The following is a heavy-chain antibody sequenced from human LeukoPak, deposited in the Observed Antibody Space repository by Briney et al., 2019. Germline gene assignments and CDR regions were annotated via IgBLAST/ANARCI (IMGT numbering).Heavy chain of an antibody. CDR2: INSVGSST. V-gene: IGHV3-74*01. D-gene: IGHD1-26*01. CDR3: ARAISGSPLY. Sequence: GGSLRLSCAASGFTFSSFWMHWVRQAPGKGLVWVSRINSVGSSTSYADSVKGRFTISRDNAKNTLYLQMNSLRAEDTAVYSCARAISGSPLYWGQGTLVTVSS. J-gene: IGHJ4*02. CDR1: GFTFSSFW.